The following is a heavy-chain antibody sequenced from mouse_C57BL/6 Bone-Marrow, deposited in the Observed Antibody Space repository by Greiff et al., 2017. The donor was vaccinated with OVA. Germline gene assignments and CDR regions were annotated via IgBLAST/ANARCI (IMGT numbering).Heavy chain of an antibody. Sequence: VQLQQSGAELVRPGASVKLSCTASGFNIKDDYMHWVKQRPEQGLEWIGWIDPENGDTEYASKFQGKATITAVTSSNTAYLQLSSLTSEDTAVYYCTLYYGYDYFDYWGQGTTLTVSS. V-gene: IGHV14-4*01. CDR2: IDPENGDT. D-gene: IGHD2-2*01. CDR1: GFNIKDDY. J-gene: IGHJ2*01. CDR3: TLYYGYDYFDY.